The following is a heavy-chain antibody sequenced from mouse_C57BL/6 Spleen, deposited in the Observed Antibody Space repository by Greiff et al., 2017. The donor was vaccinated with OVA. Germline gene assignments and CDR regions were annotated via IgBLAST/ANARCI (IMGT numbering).Heavy chain of an antibody. V-gene: IGHV5-16*01. CDR2: INYDGSST. CDR3: ASDGVYYGRRYAWYFDV. D-gene: IGHD1-1*01. CDR1: GFTFSDYY. Sequence: EVHLVESEGGLVQPGSSMKLSCTASGFTFSDYYMAWVRQVHEKGLEWVANINYDGSSTYYLDSLKSRFIISRDNAKNILYLQMSSLKSEDTATYYCASDGVYYGRRYAWYFDVWGTGTTVTVSS. J-gene: IGHJ1*03.